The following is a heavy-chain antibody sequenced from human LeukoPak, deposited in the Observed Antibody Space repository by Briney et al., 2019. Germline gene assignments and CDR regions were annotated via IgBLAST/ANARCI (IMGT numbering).Heavy chain of an antibody. Sequence: KPSETLSLTCAVSGGSISSSNWWSWVRQPPGKGPEWIGEIYHSGSTNYNPSLKSRVTISVDKSKNQFSLKLSSVTAADTAVYYCARVTGTTKEDFDIWGQGTMVTVSS. CDR1: GGSISSSNW. D-gene: IGHD1-20*01. CDR2: IYHSGST. V-gene: IGHV4-4*02. CDR3: ARVTGTTKEDFDI. J-gene: IGHJ3*02.